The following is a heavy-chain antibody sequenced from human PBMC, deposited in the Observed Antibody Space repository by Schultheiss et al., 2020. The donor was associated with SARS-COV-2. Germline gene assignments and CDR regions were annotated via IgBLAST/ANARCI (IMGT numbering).Heavy chain of an antibody. CDR3: VRNDRELLSGTYYQWGMDV. CDR1: GFTFSSYA. J-gene: IGHJ6*02. D-gene: IGHD3-10*01. CDR2: ISGSGNNT. V-gene: IGHV3-21*06. Sequence: GESLKISCAASGFTFSSYAMHWVRQAPGKGLEWVSAISGSGNNTYYADSVKGRFIISRDNAKSSLYLQMDSLRAEDTAVYYCVRNDRELLSGTYYQWGMDVWGQGTTVTVSS.